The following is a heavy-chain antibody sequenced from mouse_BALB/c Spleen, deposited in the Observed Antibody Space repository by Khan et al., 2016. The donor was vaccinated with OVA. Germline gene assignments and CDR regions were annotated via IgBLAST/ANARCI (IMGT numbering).Heavy chain of an antibody. D-gene: IGHD2-2*01. V-gene: IGHV1S81*02. CDR1: GYTFTSYH. CDR3: TRSGYGSFAY. CDR2: INPSSGGT. Sequence: VELVESGAELVKPGASVRLSCKASGYTFTSYHLYWVKQRPGQGLEWIGDINPSSGGTNFNEKFKSKATLTVDKSSSTAYIQLNSLTSEDSAVYYCTRSGYGSFAYWGQGTLVTVSA. J-gene: IGHJ3*01.